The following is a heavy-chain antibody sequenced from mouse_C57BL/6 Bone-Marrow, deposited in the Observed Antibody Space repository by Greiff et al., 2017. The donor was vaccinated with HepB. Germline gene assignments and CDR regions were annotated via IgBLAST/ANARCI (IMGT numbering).Heavy chain of an antibody. J-gene: IGHJ4*01. CDR2: IRSKSNNYAT. Sequence: EVKLVESGGGLVQPKGSLKLSCAASGFSFNTYAMNWVRQAPGKGLEWVARIRSKSNNYATYYADSVKDRFTITRDDSASMLYLQMNNLKTEDTAMYYCVREELGHYYAMDYWGQGTSVTVSS. D-gene: IGHD4-1*01. V-gene: IGHV10-1*01. CDR1: GFSFNTYA. CDR3: VREELGHYYAMDY.